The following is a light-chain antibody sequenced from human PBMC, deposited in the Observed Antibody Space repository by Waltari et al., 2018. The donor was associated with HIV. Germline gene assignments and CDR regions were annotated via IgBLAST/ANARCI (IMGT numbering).Light chain of an antibody. Sequence: HPVVTQSPSAAASLGASVKLTCTLSSGHSDYALAWHQQHPQKGPRYLMRLNNDGSHYKGDGIPDRFSGSSSGAERYLIISSLQSGDEADYYCQTWDTGIIIFGGGTKLTVL. J-gene: IGLJ2*01. CDR2: LNNDGSH. CDR3: QTWDTGIII. CDR1: SGHSDYA. V-gene: IGLV4-69*01.